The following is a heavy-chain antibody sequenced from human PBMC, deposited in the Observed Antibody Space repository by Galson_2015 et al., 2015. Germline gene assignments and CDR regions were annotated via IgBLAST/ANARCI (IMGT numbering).Heavy chain of an antibody. Sequence: SLRLSCAASGFTFSSYAMHWVRQAPGKGLEWVAVISYDGSNKYYADSVKGRFTISRDNSKNTLYLQMNSLRAEDTAVYYCARHGEEWELLGGYFDYWGQGTLVTVSS. CDR1: GFTFSSYA. CDR2: ISYDGSNK. CDR3: ARHGEEWELLGGYFDY. J-gene: IGHJ4*02. D-gene: IGHD1-26*01. V-gene: IGHV3-30-3*01.